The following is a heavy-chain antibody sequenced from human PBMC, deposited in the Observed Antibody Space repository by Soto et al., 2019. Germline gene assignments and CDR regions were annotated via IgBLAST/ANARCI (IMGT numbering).Heavy chain of an antibody. V-gene: IGHV3-23*01. CDR3: AKDLSYAILTGYTLFDP. D-gene: IGHD3-9*01. CDR2: ISGSGGST. Sequence: GGFLRLSCAASGFTFSSYAMSWVRQAPGKGLEWVSAISGSGGSTYYADSVKGRFTISRDNSKNTLYLQMNSLRAEDTAVYYCAKDLSYAILTGYTLFDPWGQGTLVTV. J-gene: IGHJ5*02. CDR1: GFTFSSYA.